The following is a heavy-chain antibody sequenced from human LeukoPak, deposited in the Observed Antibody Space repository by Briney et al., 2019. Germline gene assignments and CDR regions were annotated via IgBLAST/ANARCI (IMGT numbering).Heavy chain of an antibody. Sequence: SETLSLTCTVSGYSIGSRNYYWGWIRQPPGKGLEWIGTIHYTGATYYNPSLKGRLTMFVDRSKNQFSLKMRSLTGADEALYWCARHSTEYGSGSYSEPFDVWGQGSLVVVSS. J-gene: IGHJ4*02. CDR3: ARHSTEYGSGSYSEPFDV. D-gene: IGHD3-10*01. V-gene: IGHV4-39*01. CDR2: IHYTGAT. CDR1: GYSIGSRNYY.